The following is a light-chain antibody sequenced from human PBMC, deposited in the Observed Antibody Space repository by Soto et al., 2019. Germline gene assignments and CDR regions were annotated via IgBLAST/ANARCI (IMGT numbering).Light chain of an antibody. J-gene: IGLJ2*01. CDR3: SSYADTNNLV. V-gene: IGLV2-8*01. Sequence: QSALTQPPSASGSPGQSVTISCTGTGSDVASYDYVSWYQQHPGKAPKLIIYGVTKRPSGVPDRFSASKSGTTASLTVSGLQAEDEADYYCSSYADTNNLVFGGGTQLTVL. CDR2: GVT. CDR1: GSDVASYDY.